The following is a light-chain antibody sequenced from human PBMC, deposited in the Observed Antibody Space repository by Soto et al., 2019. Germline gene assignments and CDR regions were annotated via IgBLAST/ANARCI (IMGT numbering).Light chain of an antibody. CDR3: QSYDSSLSGSGV. V-gene: IGLV1-40*01. CDR1: SSNIGANYD. Sequence: QPVLTQPPSVSGAPGQWVTISCTGSSSNIGANYDVHWYQQVPGTAPKLLIYGNSNRPSGVPDRFSGSKSGTSASLAITGLQAEDEADYYCQSYDSSLSGSGVFGGGTKVTVL. J-gene: IGLJ2*01. CDR2: GNS.